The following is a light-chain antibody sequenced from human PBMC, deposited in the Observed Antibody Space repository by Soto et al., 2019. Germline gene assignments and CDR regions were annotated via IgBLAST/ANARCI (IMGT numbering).Light chain of an antibody. Sequence: QSALTQPRSVSGSPEQSVTIPCTGTSSDVGVYNYVSWYQRHAGKGPKLIIYDVSERPSGVPDRFSASKSGNTASLTISGLQAEDEADYYCSSYAGNYVYVFGSGTKVTVL. CDR3: SSYAGNYVYV. J-gene: IGLJ1*01. CDR1: SSDVGVYNY. CDR2: DVS. V-gene: IGLV2-11*01.